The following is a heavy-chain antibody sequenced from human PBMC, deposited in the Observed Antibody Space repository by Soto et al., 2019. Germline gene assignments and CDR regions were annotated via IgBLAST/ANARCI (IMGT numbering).Heavy chain of an antibody. Sequence: GASVKVSCKASGYTFSSYAMHWVRQAPGQRLEWMGWTNAGNGNRKYSQKFQGRVTITRDTSASTAYMELSSLRSEDTAVYYCARAPGGPLDYWGQGTLVTVSS. J-gene: IGHJ4*02. V-gene: IGHV1-3*01. D-gene: IGHD2-15*01. CDR1: GYTFSSYA. CDR3: ARAPGGPLDY. CDR2: TNAGNGNR.